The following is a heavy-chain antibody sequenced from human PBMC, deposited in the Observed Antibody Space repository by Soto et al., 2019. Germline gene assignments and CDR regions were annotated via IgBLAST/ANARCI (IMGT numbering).Heavy chain of an antibody. Sequence: QVQLVQSGAEVKKPGASVKVSCKASGYTFTSYYMHWVRQAPGQGLEWMGIINPSGGSTSYAQKFQGRVTMTRDTSTSTVYMELSSLRSEDTAVYYCARLASRSWYHRGMDVWGQGTTVTVSS. V-gene: IGHV1-46*01. CDR3: ARLASRSWYHRGMDV. CDR1: GYTFTSYY. D-gene: IGHD6-13*01. CDR2: INPSGGST. J-gene: IGHJ6*02.